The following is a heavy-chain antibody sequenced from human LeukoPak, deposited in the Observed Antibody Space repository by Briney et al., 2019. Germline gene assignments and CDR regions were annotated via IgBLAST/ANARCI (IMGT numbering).Heavy chain of an antibody. CDR2: IYYRGNT. V-gene: IGHV4-59*08. J-gene: IGHJ4*02. D-gene: IGHD4-17*01. Sequence: PSETLSLTCSVSGGSISNYFWSWIRQPPGKGLEWIGHIYYRGNTNYNPSLKSRVTISVDTSKNQFSLKLTSVTAADTAVYYCARQRSADGDYAPPGYWGQGTLVTVSS. CDR1: GGSISNYF. CDR3: ARQRSADGDYAPPGY.